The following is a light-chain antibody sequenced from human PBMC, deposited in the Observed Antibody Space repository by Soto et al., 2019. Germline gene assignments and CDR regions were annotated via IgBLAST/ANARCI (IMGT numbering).Light chain of an antibody. V-gene: IGKV3-20*01. J-gene: IGKJ5*01. CDR3: QQYGNSPIT. CDR2: GAS. CDR1: QSVSSSY. Sequence: EILLTQSPGTLSLSPGERATLSCRASQSVSSSYLAWYQQKPGQAPRLLIDGASSRATGVPDRFSGTGSGTDFTLTISRLEPEDFAVFYCQQYGNSPITFGQGTRLEIK.